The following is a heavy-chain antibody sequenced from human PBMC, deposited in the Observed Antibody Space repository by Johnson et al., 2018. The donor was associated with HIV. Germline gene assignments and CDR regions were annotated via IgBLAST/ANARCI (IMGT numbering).Heavy chain of an antibody. CDR2: ISYDGSNK. CDR3: AKYYSSSSRDLAN. D-gene: IGHD6-6*01. V-gene: IGHV3-30*18. J-gene: IGHJ3*01. CDR1: GFTFSSYG. Sequence: VQLVESGGGVVQPGRSLRLSCAASGFTFSSYGMHWVRQAPGKGLEWVAVISYDGSNKYYADSVKGRFTISRDNSKNTLYLQMNSLRAEDPAVYYCAKYYSSSSRDLANWGQGTMVTVSS.